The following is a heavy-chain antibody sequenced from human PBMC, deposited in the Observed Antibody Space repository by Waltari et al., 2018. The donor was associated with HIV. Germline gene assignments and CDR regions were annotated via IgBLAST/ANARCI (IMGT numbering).Heavy chain of an antibody. V-gene: IGHV3-9*01. J-gene: IGHJ4*02. CDR1: GFTFVDYA. CDR2: ISWNSNSI. D-gene: IGHD3-3*01. Sequence: EVQLVESGGGLVQPGRSLRLSCAASGFTFVDYAIHWVRQAPGKGLEWVSGISWNSNSIDYADSVKGRFTISRDNAKNSLYLQMNSLRAEDTALYYCAKFTIFGSGDYWGQGTLVTVSS. CDR3: AKFTIFGSGDY.